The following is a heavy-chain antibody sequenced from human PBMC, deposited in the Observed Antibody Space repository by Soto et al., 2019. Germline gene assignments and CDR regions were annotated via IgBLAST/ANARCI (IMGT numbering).Heavy chain of an antibody. CDR3: ARGRYGDY. V-gene: IGHV1-18*01. CDR2: ISAHNGNT. CDR1: GYTFTSYG. D-gene: IGHD1-1*01. Sequence: QVHLVQSGAEVKKPGASVKVSCKGSGYTFTSYGITWVREAPGQGLEWMGWISAHNGNTDYAQKLQGRVTVTRDTSTSTAYMELRSLRSDDTAVYYCARGRYGDYWGQGALVTVSS. J-gene: IGHJ4*02.